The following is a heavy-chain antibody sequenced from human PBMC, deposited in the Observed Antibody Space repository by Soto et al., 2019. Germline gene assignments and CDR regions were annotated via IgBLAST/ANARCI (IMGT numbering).Heavy chain of an antibody. V-gene: IGHV4-39*01. CDR3: ARYIVVVTATYAFDI. CDR1: GGSMTRSGYY. D-gene: IGHD2-21*02. CDR2: VYNNGQT. Sequence: PSETLSLTCTVAGGSMTRSGYYWGWIRQPPGNELQYIGSVYNNGQTYYNPSLTSPVTISRDNSKNTLYLQMNSLRAEDTAVYYCARYIVVVTATYAFDIWGQGTMVTVSS. J-gene: IGHJ3*02.